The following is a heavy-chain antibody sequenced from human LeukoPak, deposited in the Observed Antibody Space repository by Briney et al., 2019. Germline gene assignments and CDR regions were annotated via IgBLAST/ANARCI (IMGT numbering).Heavy chain of an antibody. CDR3: ARDAVEGGY. Sequence: SQTLSLTCTVSGGSIRSGDYYWSWIRQPPGKGLEWIGEIYHSGSTNYNSSLKSRVTISVDKSKNQFSLKLSSVTAADTAVYYCARDAVEGGYWGQGTLVTVSS. CDR1: GGSIRSGDYY. D-gene: IGHD2-21*01. CDR2: IYHSGST. V-gene: IGHV4-30-4*01. J-gene: IGHJ4*02.